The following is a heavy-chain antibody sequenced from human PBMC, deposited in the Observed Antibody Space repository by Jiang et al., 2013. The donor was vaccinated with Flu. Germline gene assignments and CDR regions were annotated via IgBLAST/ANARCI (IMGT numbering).Heavy chain of an antibody. Sequence: RQAPGQGLEWMGYITTNTGNPTYAQGFTGRFVFSLDTSVSTTYLQINSLKAEDTAVYYCARDRRSGSYDYWGQGTLVTVSS. CDR2: ITTNTGNP. J-gene: IGHJ4*02. V-gene: IGHV7-4-1*02. CDR3: ARDRRSGSYDY. D-gene: IGHD1-26*01.